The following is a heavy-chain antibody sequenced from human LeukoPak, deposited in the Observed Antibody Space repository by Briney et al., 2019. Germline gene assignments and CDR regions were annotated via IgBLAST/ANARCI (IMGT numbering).Heavy chain of an antibody. CDR2: IYYSGST. CDR1: GGSISSSSYY. Sequence: PPETLSLTCTVSGGSISSSSYYWGWIRQPPGKGLEWIGSIYYSGSTYYNPSLKSRVTISVDTSKNQFSLKLSSVTAADTAVYYCARLLRYYDILTGYGYAFDIWGQGTMVTVSS. CDR3: ARLLRYYDILTGYGYAFDI. V-gene: IGHV4-39*01. D-gene: IGHD3-9*01. J-gene: IGHJ3*02.